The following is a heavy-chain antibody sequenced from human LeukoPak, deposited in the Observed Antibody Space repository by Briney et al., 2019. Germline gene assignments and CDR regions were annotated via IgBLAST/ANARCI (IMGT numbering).Heavy chain of an antibody. CDR2: IYPGDSDT. CDR1: GYSFTSYW. CDR3: ARQRAHSSSWGSVDY. D-gene: IGHD6-13*01. Sequence: GESLKISCKGSGYSFTSYWIGWVRQMPGKGLEWMGIIYPGDSDTRYSPSFQGQVTISADKSISTAYLQWSSLKASDTAMYYCARQRAHSSSWGSVDYWGQGTLVTVSS. J-gene: IGHJ4*02. V-gene: IGHV5-51*01.